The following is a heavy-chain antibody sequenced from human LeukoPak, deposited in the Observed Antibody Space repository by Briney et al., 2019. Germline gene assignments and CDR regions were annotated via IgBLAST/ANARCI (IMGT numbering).Heavy chain of an antibody. CDR1: GGSISSYY. J-gene: IGHJ4*02. CDR2: IYYSGST. V-gene: IGHV4-59*01. D-gene: IGHD6-6*01. Sequence: PSETLSLTCTVSGGSISSYYWSWIRQPPGKGLEWIGYIYYSGSTNYNPSLKSRVTISVDTSKYQFSLKLSSVTAADTAVYYCARGKYSSSSYDYWGQGTLVTVSS. CDR3: ARGKYSSSSYDY.